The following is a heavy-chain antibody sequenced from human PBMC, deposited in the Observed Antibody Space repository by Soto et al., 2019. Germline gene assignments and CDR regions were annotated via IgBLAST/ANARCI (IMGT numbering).Heavy chain of an antibody. CDR2: IYPADSDT. CDR3: ARRPKNSYYYHGMEV. CDR1: GYSFTSYW. V-gene: IGHV5-51*01. Sequence: PGHALTISCKGSGYSFTSYWIGLVRQMPGQGLEWMGIIYPADSDTRYSPSFQCQVTISADKSISTAYLQWSSLKSSDTAMYYCARRPKNSYYYHGMEVWGQETTVTVSS. J-gene: IGHJ6*02.